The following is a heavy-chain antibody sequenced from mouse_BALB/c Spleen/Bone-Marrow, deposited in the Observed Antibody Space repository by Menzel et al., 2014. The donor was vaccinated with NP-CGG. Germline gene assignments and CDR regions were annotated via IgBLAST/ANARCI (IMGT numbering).Heavy chain of an antibody. Sequence: EVQRVESGPGLVKPSQSLSLTCIVTGYSITRDYAWNWIRQFPGNKLEWMGYISCSGSTTYNPSLESRISITRDTSKNQFFLQLNSVTTEDTATYYCARSSSYDYDVGFAYWGQGTLVTVSA. CDR1: GYSITRDYA. CDR3: ARSSSYDYDVGFAY. CDR2: ISCSGST. V-gene: IGHV3-2*02. J-gene: IGHJ3*01. D-gene: IGHD2-4*01.